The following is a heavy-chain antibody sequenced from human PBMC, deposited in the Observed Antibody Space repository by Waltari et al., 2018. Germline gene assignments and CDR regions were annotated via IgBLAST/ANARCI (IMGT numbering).Heavy chain of an antibody. V-gene: IGHV4-4*02. CDR2: IHGSGKT. CDR1: GDSVTSSHW. J-gene: IGHJ4*02. Sequence: QLQLHQSGPGLVKPSASLSLTCAVSGDSVTSSHWWSWVRQPPGQGLEWIGQIHGSGKTNYNPSLESRVTMSRDTSNNRFSLKVFSATAADMAVYYCARDRGRGLYLDSWGQGTLVTVSP. D-gene: IGHD2-15*01. CDR3: ARDRGRGLYLDS.